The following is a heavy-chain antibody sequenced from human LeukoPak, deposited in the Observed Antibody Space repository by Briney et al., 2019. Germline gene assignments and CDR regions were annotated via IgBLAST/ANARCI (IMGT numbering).Heavy chain of an antibody. CDR3: VRVRDSSNWYVFDV. D-gene: IGHD6-13*01. V-gene: IGHV3-30*01. CDR2: ISYDESNK. Sequence: GGSLRLSCAASGFTFSTYPMYWVRQAPGKGREWVAVISYDESNKYYADSVKSRFTVSRDNSKNTLSLQMNSLRVEDTAVYYCVRVRDSSNWYVFDVWGQGTMVTVSS. CDR1: GFTFSTYP. J-gene: IGHJ3*01.